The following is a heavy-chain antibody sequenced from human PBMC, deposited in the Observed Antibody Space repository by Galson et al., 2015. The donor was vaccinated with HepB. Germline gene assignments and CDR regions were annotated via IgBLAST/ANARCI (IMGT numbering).Heavy chain of an antibody. J-gene: IGHJ5*02. Sequence: SLRLSCAASGFTFSSYSMNWVRQAPGKGLEWVSYISSSSSTIYYADSVKGRFTISRDNAKNSLYLQMNSLRDEDTAVYYCARARRNGDSRWFDPWGQGTLVTVSS. D-gene: IGHD4-17*01. CDR1: GFTFSSYS. CDR3: ARARRNGDSRWFDP. CDR2: ISSSSSTI. V-gene: IGHV3-48*02.